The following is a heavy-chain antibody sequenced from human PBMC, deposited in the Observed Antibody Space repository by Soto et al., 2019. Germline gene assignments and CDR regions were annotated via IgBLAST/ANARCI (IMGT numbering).Heavy chain of an antibody. V-gene: IGHV4-31*03. CDR1: GGSISTGGYF. D-gene: IGHD4-17*01. J-gene: IGHJ4*02. Sequence: QVQLQESGPGLVKPSQTLSLTCTVSGGSISTGGYFWTWIRQHPGKGLEWIGYIYYSGSTYYNPSLNSRVTISVDTFKNQFSLKLSSVTAAHTAVYYCARGLSVTLFDNWGQGTLVTVSS. CDR2: IYYSGST. CDR3: ARGLSVTLFDN.